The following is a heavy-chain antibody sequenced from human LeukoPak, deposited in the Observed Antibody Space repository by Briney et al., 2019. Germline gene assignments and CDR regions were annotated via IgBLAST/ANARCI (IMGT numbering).Heavy chain of an antibody. CDR2: ISGSGGST. J-gene: IGHJ4*02. CDR3: AKEHCSSTSCYRSPPEFDY. CDR1: GFTFSTFA. D-gene: IGHD2-2*01. V-gene: IGHV3-23*01. Sequence: SGGSLRLSCAASGFTFSTFAMSWVRQAPGKGLEWVSTISGSGGSTYYADSVKGRFTISRDNSKNTLYLQMNSLRAEDTAVYYCAKEHCSSTSCYRSPPEFDYWGQGTLVTVSS.